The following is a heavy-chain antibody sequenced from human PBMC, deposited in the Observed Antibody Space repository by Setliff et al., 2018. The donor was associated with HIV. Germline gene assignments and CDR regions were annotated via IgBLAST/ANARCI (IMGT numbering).Heavy chain of an antibody. D-gene: IGHD2-21*02. J-gene: IGHJ4*02. CDR2: IRPGDFVT. CDR3: AKRRRAPGTADLEAF. Sequence: GESLKISCKASGYNFTTNWVGWVRQMPGRGLEWMGIIRPGDFVTRYGPSFQGQVTISADRSISTAYLQWSSLRASDTAVYYCAKRRRAPGTADLEAFWGQGTLVTVSS. V-gene: IGHV5-51*01. CDR1: GYNFTTNW.